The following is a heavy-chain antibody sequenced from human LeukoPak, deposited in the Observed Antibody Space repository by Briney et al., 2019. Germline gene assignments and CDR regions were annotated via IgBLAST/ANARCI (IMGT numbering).Heavy chain of an antibody. CDR3: AKIPTITSRPTTGAAGPFDY. Sequence: SGGSLRLSCAASGFTFSNYAMSWVRQAPGKGLEWVSAISGSSGSTYYADALKGRFTISRDNSKNTLYLQMNTLRAEDTAIYYCAKIPTITSRPTTGAAGPFDYWGQGTLVTVSS. V-gene: IGHV3-23*01. CDR1: GFTFSNYA. D-gene: IGHD6-13*01. J-gene: IGHJ4*02. CDR2: ISGSSGST.